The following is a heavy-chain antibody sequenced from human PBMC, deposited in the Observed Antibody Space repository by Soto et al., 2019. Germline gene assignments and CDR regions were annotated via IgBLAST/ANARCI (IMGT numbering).Heavy chain of an antibody. Sequence: QVQLVQSGAEVKKPGSSVKVSCKASGGTFSSYAISWVRQAPGQGLEWMGGIIPIFGTANYAQKFQGRVTITADESTSTADMELSSLISEDTVVYYCAREGWRWLQFDHYWGQGTLVTVSS. CDR1: GGTFSSYA. CDR2: IIPIFGTA. D-gene: IGHD5-12*01. V-gene: IGHV1-69*01. J-gene: IGHJ4*02. CDR3: AREGWRWLQFDHY.